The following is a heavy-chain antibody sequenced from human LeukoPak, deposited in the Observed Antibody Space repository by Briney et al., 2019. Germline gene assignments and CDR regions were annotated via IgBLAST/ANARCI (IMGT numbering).Heavy chain of an antibody. CDR2: IYHSGST. J-gene: IGHJ4*02. CDR3: ARGYYYDSSGAAGFDY. Sequence: PSESLSLTCAVSGGPISSGGYSWSWIRQPPGKGLEWIGYIYHSGSTYYNPSLKSRVTISVDRSKNQFSLKLSSVTAADTAVYYCARGYYYDSSGAAGFDYWGQGTLVTVSS. V-gene: IGHV4-30-2*01. D-gene: IGHD3-22*01. CDR1: GGPISSGGYS.